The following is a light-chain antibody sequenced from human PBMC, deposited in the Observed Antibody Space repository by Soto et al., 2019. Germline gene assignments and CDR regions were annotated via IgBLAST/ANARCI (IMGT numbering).Light chain of an antibody. J-gene: IGKJ2*01. V-gene: IGKV3-15*01. CDR1: QTIDNT. Sequence: EIVMTQYPATLSLSPGARATLSCRASQTIDNTLAWYQRTPGQAPRLLIYDASTRATGVPARFSGSGSGTDFTLTISSLQSEDFAVYYCPHYKYWPYTFGQGTKVDIK. CDR3: PHYKYWPYT. CDR2: DAS.